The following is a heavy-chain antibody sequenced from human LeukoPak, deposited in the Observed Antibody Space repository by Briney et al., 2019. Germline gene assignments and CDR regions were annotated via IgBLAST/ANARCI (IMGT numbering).Heavy chain of an antibody. V-gene: IGHV4-39*07. CDR3: ARDRLLLVGTTGS. D-gene: IGHD1-26*01. CDR2: IYYSGST. CDR1: GGSISSSSYY. Sequence: PSETLSLTCTVSGGSISSSSYYWGWIRQPPGKGLEWIGSIYYSGSTYYNPSLKSRVTISVDTSKNQFSLKLSSVTAADTAVYYCARDRLLLVGTTGSWGQGTLVTVSS. J-gene: IGHJ4*02.